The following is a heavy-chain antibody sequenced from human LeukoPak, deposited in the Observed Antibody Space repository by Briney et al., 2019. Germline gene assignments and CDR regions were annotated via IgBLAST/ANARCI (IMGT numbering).Heavy chain of an antibody. CDR1: GASISSYS. D-gene: IGHD6-13*01. CDR3: ARGTNAGAAGMFDP. CDR2: IYSSGST. Sequence: SETLSLTCTVSGASISSYSWSWIRQPAGKGLEWIGRIYSSGSTKYNPSLKSRVIISVDNSKNQLSLRLSSVTAADTAVYYCARGTNAGAAGMFDPWGQGTLVTVSS. V-gene: IGHV4-4*07. J-gene: IGHJ5*02.